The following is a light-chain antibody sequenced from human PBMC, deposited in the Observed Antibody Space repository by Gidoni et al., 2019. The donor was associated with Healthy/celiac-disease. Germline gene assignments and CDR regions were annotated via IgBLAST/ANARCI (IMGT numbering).Light chain of an antibody. V-gene: IGKV1-5*03. CDR3: QQYNSYSWT. CDR2: KAS. J-gene: IGKJ1*01. CDR1: QSISSW. Sequence: IHKTQSPSTLSASVGDRVTITCRASQSISSWLAWYQQKPGKAPKLLIYKASSLESGVPSRFSGSGSGTEFTLTISSLQPDDFATYYCQQYNSYSWTFGQGTKVEIK.